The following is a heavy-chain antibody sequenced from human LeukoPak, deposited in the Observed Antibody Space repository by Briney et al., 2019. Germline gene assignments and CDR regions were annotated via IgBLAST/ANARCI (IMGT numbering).Heavy chain of an antibody. D-gene: IGHD3-10*01. CDR3: ARVLPLLWFGELLPTGGFDY. CDR2: IYYSGST. CDR1: GGSISSYY. Sequence: SETLSLTCTVSGGSISSYYWSWIRQPPGKGLEWIGYIYYSGSTNYNPSLKSRVTIPVDTSKNQFSLKLSSVTAADTAVYYCARVLPLLWFGELLPTGGFDYWGQGTLVTVSS. V-gene: IGHV4-59*01. J-gene: IGHJ4*02.